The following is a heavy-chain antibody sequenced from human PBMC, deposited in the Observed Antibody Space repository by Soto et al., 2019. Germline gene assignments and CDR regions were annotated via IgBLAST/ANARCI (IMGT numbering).Heavy chain of an antibody. CDR3: AKDRQSRSYYESAGHYND. D-gene: IGHD3-22*01. CDR1: GFTFRNQD. V-gene: IGHV3-23*01. CDR2: IRGRGGVT. Sequence: EVQLLESGGGLVQPGGSLRLTCVGSGFTFRNQDMRWVRQAPGKGLEWVSGIRGRGGVTYYADSVKGRFTISRDNSKNTLYLQMNNLRANDTAVYYCAKDRQSRSYYESAGHYNDWGQGTLVTVSS. J-gene: IGHJ4*02.